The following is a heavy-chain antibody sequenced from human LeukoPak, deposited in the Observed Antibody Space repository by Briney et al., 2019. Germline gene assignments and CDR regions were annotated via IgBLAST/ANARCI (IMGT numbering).Heavy chain of an antibody. D-gene: IGHD3-10*01. CDR2: INHSGST. J-gene: IGHJ4*02. CDR1: GGSFSGYY. Sequence: PSETLSLTCAVYGGSFSGYYWSWIRQPPGKGLEWIGEINHSGSTNYNPSLKSRVTISVDTSKNRFSLKLSSVTAADTAVYYCARGSPRVLWFGELLAYYFDYWGQGTLVTISS. V-gene: IGHV4-34*01. CDR3: ARGSPRVLWFGELLAYYFDY.